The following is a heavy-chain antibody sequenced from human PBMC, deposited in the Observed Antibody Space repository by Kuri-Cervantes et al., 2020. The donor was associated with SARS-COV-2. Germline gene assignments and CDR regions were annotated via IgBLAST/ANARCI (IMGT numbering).Heavy chain of an antibody. Sequence: GESLKISCAASGFTFSSYWMSWVRQAPGKGLEWVANIKQDGSEKYYVDSVKGRFTISRDNAKNSLYLQMNSLRAEDTAVYYCAKGGIQLPYYDILTGYALLDVWGQGTTVTVSS. CDR2: IKQDGSEK. CDR1: GFTFSSYW. CDR3: AKGGIQLPYYDILTGYALLDV. J-gene: IGHJ6*02. V-gene: IGHV3-7*01. D-gene: IGHD3-9*01.